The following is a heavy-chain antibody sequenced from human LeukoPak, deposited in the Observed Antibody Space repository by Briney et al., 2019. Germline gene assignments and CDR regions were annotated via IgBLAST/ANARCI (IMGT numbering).Heavy chain of an antibody. CDR3: ARHFSQSRGSYNELDS. Sequence: GESLKISCKASGYSFTNYWIGWVRQMAGKGLEWMGIIYPDDSDTRYSPSFQGLVTISAYKSINTAYLQWSSLRASDTAMYYCARHFSQSRGSYNELDSWGQGTLVTVSS. CDR1: GYSFTNYW. CDR2: IYPDDSDT. V-gene: IGHV5-51*01. J-gene: IGHJ4*02. D-gene: IGHD1-26*01.